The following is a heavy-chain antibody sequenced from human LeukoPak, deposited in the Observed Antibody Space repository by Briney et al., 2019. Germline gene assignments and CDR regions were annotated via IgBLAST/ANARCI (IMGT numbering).Heavy chain of an antibody. CDR2: IYYSGST. D-gene: IGHD3-10*01. Sequence: PSQTLSLTCTVSGGSISSGDYYWSWIRQPPGKGLEWIGYIYYSGSTYYNPSLKSRVTISVDTSKNQFSLKLSSVTAADTAVYYCARVRNLWFGDPDDAFDIWAKGQWSPSLQ. V-gene: IGHV4-30-4*08. CDR1: GGSISSGDYY. J-gene: IGHJ3*02. CDR3: ARVRNLWFGDPDDAFDI.